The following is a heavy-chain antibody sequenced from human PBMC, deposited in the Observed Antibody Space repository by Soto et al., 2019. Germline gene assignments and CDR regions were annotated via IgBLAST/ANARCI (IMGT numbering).Heavy chain of an antibody. CDR2: ISYIGST. D-gene: IGHD5-18*01. J-gene: IGHJ4*02. CDR1: GGSISSYY. Sequence: SETLSLTCTVSGGSISSYYWSWIRRPPEKGLEWIGYISYIGSTNYNPSLKSRVTMSLDTSKNQFSLKLSSVTAADTAVYYCARRYGSCFDYWGQGTLVTVSS. CDR3: ARRYGSCFDY. V-gene: IGHV4-59*01.